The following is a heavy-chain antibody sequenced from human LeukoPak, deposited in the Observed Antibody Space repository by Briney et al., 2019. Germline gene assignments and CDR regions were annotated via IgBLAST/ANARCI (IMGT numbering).Heavy chain of an antibody. V-gene: IGHV1-3*01. J-gene: IGHJ5*02. D-gene: IGHD1-1*01. CDR1: GYTFTSYA. CDR3: ARETRVGRWFDP. Sequence: ASVKVSCKASGYTFTSYAMHWVRQAPGQRLEWMGWINAGNGNTKYSQKFQGRVTITRDTSASTAYVELSSLRSEDTAVYYCARETRVGRWFDPWGQGTLVTVSS. CDR2: INAGNGNT.